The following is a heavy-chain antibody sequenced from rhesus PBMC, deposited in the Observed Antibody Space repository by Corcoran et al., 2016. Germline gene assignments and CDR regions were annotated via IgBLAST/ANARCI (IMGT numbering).Heavy chain of an antibody. CDR1: GFSLSSCGLG. J-gene: IGHJ4*01. D-gene: IGHD6-13*01. CDR3: ARVPGYSTWSWIDY. CDR2: IYWDDDT. V-gene: IGHV2S1*01. Sequence: QVTLKASGPALVKHTQTLTLTCTFSGFSLSSCGLGLDCIRQHPGNALEWLASIYWDDDTYYSTSLKSRLTISKDASKNQVVLTMTNMDPVDTATYYCARVPGYSTWSWIDYWGQGVLVTVSS.